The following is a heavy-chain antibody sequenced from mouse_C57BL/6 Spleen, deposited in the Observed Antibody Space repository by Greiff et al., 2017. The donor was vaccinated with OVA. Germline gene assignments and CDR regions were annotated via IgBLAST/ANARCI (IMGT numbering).Heavy chain of an antibody. CDR2: IYPGSGNT. D-gene: IGHD2-5*01. J-gene: IGHJ2*01. CDR1: GYSFTSYY. V-gene: IGHV1-66*01. Sequence: VQLQQSGPELVKPGASVKISCKASGYSFTSYYIHWVKQRPGQGLEWIGWIYPGSGNTKYNEKFKGKATLTADTSSSTAYMQLSSLTSEDSAVYYCARGYYSNYKDYWGQGTTLTVSS. CDR3: ARGYYSNYKDY.